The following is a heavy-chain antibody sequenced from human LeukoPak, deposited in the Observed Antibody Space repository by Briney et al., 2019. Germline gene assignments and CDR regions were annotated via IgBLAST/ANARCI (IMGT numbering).Heavy chain of an antibody. CDR3: GRDETGTTGKGDY. CDR2: IIPIFGTA. J-gene: IGHJ4*02. CDR1: GGTFSSSA. V-gene: IGHV1-69*13. D-gene: IGHD1-7*01. Sequence: SVKVSCKASGGTFSSSAITWVRQAPGQGLEWMGGIIPIFGTASYAQKFQGRVTMTPDESTSTAYMDLSNLRFEDTAVYYCGRDETGTTGKGDYWGQGTLVTVSS.